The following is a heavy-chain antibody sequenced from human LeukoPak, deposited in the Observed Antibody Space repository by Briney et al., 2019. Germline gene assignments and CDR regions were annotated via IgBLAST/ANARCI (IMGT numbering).Heavy chain of an antibody. CDR2: IYNTGTT. V-gene: IGHV4-59*08. CDR3: ARHEPPGARRHLDY. D-gene: IGHD1-14*01. J-gene: IGHJ4*02. CDR1: GGSISSSY. Sequence: SETLSLTCNVSGGSISSSYWSWIRQPPGKGLEWVGYIYNTGTTNYNPSLNSRVTISVDTSKNQLSLRLSSVTAADTAVYYCARHEPPGARRHLDYWGQGTLVTVSS.